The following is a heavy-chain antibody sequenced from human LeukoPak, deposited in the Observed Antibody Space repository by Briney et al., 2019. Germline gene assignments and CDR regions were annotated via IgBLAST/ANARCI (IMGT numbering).Heavy chain of an antibody. J-gene: IGHJ6*03. CDR1: GGTFSSYA. CDR3: ARDPGIPTYYYYMDV. Sequence: SVKVSCKASGGTFSSYAISRVRQAPGQGLEWMGGIIPIFGTANYAQKFQGRVTITTDESTSTAYMELSSLRSEDTAVYYCARDPGIPTYYYYMDVWGKGTTVTVSS. CDR2: IIPIFGTA. V-gene: IGHV1-69*05. D-gene: IGHD3-10*01.